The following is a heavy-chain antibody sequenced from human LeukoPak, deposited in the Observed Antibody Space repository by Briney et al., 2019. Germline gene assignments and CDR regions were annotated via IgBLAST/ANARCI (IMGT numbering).Heavy chain of an antibody. Sequence: ASVKVSCKASGYTFTGYYMHWVRQAPGQGLEWMGWINPNSGGTNYAQKFQGRVTMTRDTSISTAYMKLSRLRSDDTAVYYCARDKRDQLTPWGSDYWGQGTLVTVSS. CDR3: ARDKRDQLTPWGSDY. D-gene: IGHD2-2*01. V-gene: IGHV1-2*02. CDR1: GYTFTGYY. J-gene: IGHJ4*02. CDR2: INPNSGGT.